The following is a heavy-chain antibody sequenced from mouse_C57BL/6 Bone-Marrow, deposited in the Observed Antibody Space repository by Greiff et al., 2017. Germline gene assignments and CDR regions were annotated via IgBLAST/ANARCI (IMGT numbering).Heavy chain of an antibody. CDR1: GYTFTSYW. Sequence: QVQLKQSGAELAKPGASVKLSCKASGYTFTSYWMHWVKQRPGQGLEWIGYINPSSGYTKYNQKFKDKATLTADKSSSTAYMQLSSLTYEDSAVYYCARLLLRPYWYFDVWGTGTTVTVSS. D-gene: IGHD1-1*01. CDR2: INPSSGYT. CDR3: ARLLLRPYWYFDV. V-gene: IGHV1-7*01. J-gene: IGHJ1*03.